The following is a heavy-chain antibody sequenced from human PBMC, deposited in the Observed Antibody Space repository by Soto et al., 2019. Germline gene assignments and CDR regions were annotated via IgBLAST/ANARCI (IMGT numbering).Heavy chain of an antibody. Sequence: QVQLQESGPGLVKPSGTLSLTCVVSSGSISSSKWWSWVRQPPGKGLEWIGEIHESGSINDNPSLXSXXTISVDKSKNQCSLNLSSVTAADTAVYYCAREGRDSYNLGYWGQGILVTVSS. CDR3: AREGRDSYNLGY. CDR2: IHESGSI. V-gene: IGHV4-4*02. D-gene: IGHD1-1*01. CDR1: SGSISSSKW. J-gene: IGHJ4*02.